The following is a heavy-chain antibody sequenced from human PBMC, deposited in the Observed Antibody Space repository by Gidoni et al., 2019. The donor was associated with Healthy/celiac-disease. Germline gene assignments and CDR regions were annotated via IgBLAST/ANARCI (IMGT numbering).Heavy chain of an antibody. D-gene: IGHD6-6*01. Sequence: QVTLKESGPALVKPTQTLTLTCTFSGFSLSTIGMRVSWIRQPPGKALEWLARIDWDDDKFYSTSLKTRLTISKDTSKNQVVLRMTNMDPVDTATYYCARAISSSADYFDYWGQGTLVTVSS. CDR2: IDWDDDK. J-gene: IGHJ4*02. CDR1: GFSLSTIGMR. V-gene: IGHV2-70*04. CDR3: ARAISSSADYFDY.